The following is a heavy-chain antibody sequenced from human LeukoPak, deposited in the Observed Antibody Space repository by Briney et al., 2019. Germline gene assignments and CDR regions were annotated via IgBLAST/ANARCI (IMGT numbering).Heavy chain of an antibody. Sequence: GGSLRLSCAASGFTSGFTFSSYSMNWVRQAPGKGLEWVSYISSSSSDIYYTDSVKGRFTISRDNAKSSLYLQMNSLRAEDTAVYYCARDLGKRITKPPVDYWGQGTLVTVSS. CDR2: ISSSSSDI. CDR3: ARDLGKRITKPPVDY. V-gene: IGHV3-48*01. CDR1: GFTFSSYS. J-gene: IGHJ4*02. D-gene: IGHD1-20*01.